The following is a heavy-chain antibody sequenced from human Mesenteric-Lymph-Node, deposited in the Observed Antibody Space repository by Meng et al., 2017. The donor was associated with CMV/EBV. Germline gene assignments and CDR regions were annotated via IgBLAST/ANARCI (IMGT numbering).Heavy chain of an antibody. J-gene: IGHJ3*02. CDR1: GGSTSGDF. Sequence: SETLSLTCTVSGGSTSGDFWSWIRQPPGRGLEWIGYIYYSGSTNYNPSLKSRVTISVDTSKNQFSLKLSSVTAADTAVYYCARDLKITGAFDIWGQGTMVTVSS. D-gene: IGHD1-14*01. CDR3: ARDLKITGAFDI. CDR2: IYYSGST. V-gene: IGHV4-59*01.